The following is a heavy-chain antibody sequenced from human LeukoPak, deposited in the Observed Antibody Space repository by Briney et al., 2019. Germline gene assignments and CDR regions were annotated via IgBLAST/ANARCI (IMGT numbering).Heavy chain of an antibody. CDR3: ARRYYYDSSGHYWYLDL. CDR2: IYSGGNT. CDR1: GFTVSSNY. V-gene: IGHV3-53*01. J-gene: IGHJ2*01. D-gene: IGHD3-22*01. Sequence: PGGSLRLSCAASGFTVSSNYMSWVRQAPGKGLEWVSVIYSGGNTYYADSVKGRFTISRDNSKNTLYLQMNSLRAEDTAVYYCARRYYYDSSGHYWYLDLWGRGTLVTVSS.